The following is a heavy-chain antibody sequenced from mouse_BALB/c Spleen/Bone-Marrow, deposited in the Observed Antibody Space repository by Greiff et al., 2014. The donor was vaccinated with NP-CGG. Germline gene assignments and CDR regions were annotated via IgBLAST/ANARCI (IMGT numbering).Heavy chain of an antibody. CDR2: IYPGGGYT. J-gene: IGHJ3*01. CDR1: GYTSTNYW. D-gene: IGHD1-1*01. CDR3: ARKDYGSSYPFAY. Sequence: QVQLKQSGAELVRPGTSVKISCKASGYTSTNYWLGWVKQRPGHGLEWIGDIYPGGGYTNYNEKFEGKATLTADTSSSTAYMQLSSLTSEDSAVYFCARKDYGSSYPFAYWGQGTLVTVSA. V-gene: IGHV1-63*02.